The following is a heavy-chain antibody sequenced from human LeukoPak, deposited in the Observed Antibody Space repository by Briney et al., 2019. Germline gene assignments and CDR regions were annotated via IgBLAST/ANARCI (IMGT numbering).Heavy chain of an antibody. CDR1: GFRFSSYG. V-gene: IGHV3-30*18. CDR3: GKGPGYSVYDNLPHH. CDR2: ISDDGSKI. J-gene: IGHJ5*02. Sequence: GGSLRLSCAVSGFRFSSYGMHWVRQAPGKGLEWVAVISDDGSKIYYGDSVKGRFTISRDNSKNTLNLQMDSLRADDTAVYYCGKGPGYSVYDNLPHHWGQGTLVTVSS. D-gene: IGHD5/OR15-5a*01.